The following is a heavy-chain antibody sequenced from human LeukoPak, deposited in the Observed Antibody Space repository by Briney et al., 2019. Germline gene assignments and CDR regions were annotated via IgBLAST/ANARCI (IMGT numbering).Heavy chain of an antibody. CDR2: INDSGRI. J-gene: IGHJ6*03. CDR3: ARRWNYGRNYYIDV. D-gene: IGHD1-7*01. V-gene: IGHV4-34*01. Sequence: SETLSLTCAVYGRSFSNYYWSWIRQPPGKGPEWIGEINDSGRINYNPSLMSRVTISVDTSKNQFSLRLTSVTARDTAVYYCARRWNYGRNYYIDVWGKGATVSVSS. CDR1: GRSFSNYY.